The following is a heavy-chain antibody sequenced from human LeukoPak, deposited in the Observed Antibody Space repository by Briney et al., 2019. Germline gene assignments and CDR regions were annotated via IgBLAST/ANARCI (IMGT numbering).Heavy chain of an antibody. CDR1: GFTFIGYY. CDR3: ARGSENRGMDV. J-gene: IGHJ6*02. D-gene: IGHD1-14*01. Sequence: ASVKVSCKASGFTFIGYYMHWVRQAPGQGLEWMAWINLDSGGTNYAQKFQGRVTLTTDTSISTTYMEVRRLRSDDTAIYYCARGSENRGMDVWGQGTTVTVSS. CDR2: INLDSGGT. V-gene: IGHV1-2*02.